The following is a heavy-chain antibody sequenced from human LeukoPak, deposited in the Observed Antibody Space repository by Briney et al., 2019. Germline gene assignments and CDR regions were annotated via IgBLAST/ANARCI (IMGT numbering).Heavy chain of an antibody. CDR1: GFTFSNYA. CDR2: ISGSGGST. CDR3: ANNRKDHGGN. Sequence: PGGSLRLSCAVSGFTFSNYAMSWVRQAPGKGLEWVSDISGSGGSTYYADSVKGRFTISRDNSKNTLYLQMNSLRAEDTAVYYCANNRKDHGGNGGQGTLVTVSS. V-gene: IGHV3-23*01. D-gene: IGHD4/OR15-4a*01. J-gene: IGHJ4*02.